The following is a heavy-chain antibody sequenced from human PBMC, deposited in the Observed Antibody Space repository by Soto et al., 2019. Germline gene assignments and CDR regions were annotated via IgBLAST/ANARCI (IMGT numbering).Heavy chain of an antibody. V-gene: IGHV4-31*03. CDR2: IYYSGST. J-gene: IGHJ6*02. CDR1: GGSISSGGYY. Sequence: SETLSLTCTVSGGSISSGGYYWSWIRQHPGKGLEWIGYIYYSGSTYYNPSLKSRVTISVPTSKNQFSLKLSSVTAADTAVYYCARSGSTSGGMDVWGQGTPVTVSS. CDR3: ARSGSTSGGMDV. D-gene: IGHD3-10*01.